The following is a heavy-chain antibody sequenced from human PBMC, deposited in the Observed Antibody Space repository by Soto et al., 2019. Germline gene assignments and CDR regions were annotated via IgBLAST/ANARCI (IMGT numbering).Heavy chain of an antibody. CDR1: GGSISSYY. Sequence: SETLSLTCTVSGGSISSYYWSWIRQPPGKGLEWIGYIYYSGSTNYSTSLKTRLTISKDTSKNQVVLTMTNMDPVDTATYYCARSRMSGWGKDVFDIWGQGTLVTVSS. CDR2: IYYSGST. CDR3: ARSRMSGWGKDVFDI. J-gene: IGHJ3*02. V-gene: IGHV4-59*01. D-gene: IGHD3-16*01.